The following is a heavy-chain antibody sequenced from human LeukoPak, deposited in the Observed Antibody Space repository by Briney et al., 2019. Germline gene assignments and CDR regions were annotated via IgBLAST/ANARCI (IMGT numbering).Heavy chain of an antibody. CDR1: GFTFSSYW. CDR2: INHNGNVN. V-gene: IGHV3-7*03. D-gene: IGHD3-16*01. J-gene: IGHJ6*02. CDR3: ARGGGLDV. Sequence: GGSLRLSCAASGFTFSSYWMNWARQAPGKGLEWVASINHNGNVNYYVDSVKGRFTISRDNAKNSLYLQLSNLRAEDTAVYFCARGGGLDVWGQGATVTVSS.